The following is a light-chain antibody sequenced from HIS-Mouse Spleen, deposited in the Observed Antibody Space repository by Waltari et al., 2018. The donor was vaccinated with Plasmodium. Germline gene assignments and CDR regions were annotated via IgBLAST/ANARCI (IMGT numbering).Light chain of an antibody. Sequence: DIQMTQSPSSLSASVGDRVTITCRASQSISSYLNWYQQKPGKAPKLLIYAASSLQSGVPSSFSGIGSRTDFTLTISSLQPEYFATDYCQQNYNTWTFGQGTKVEIK. CDR3: QQNYNTWT. J-gene: IGKJ1*01. CDR2: AAS. V-gene: IGKV1-39*01. CDR1: QSISSY.